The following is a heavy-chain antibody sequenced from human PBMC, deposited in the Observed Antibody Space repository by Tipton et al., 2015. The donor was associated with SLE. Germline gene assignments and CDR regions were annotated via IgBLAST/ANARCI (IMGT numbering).Heavy chain of an antibody. CDR3: ARHVEGIRTTDF. Sequence: QLVQSGAELKKPAESLTISCKGSGYSFTSYWIGWVRQKPGKRLEWMGIIYPSDSDIRYNPSFQGQVTISADRSINTAYLQWSSLKASDTAMYYCARHVEGIRTTDFWGQGTLVTVSS. V-gene: IGHV5-51*01. J-gene: IGHJ4*02. CDR2: IYPSDSDI. D-gene: IGHD2/OR15-2a*01. CDR1: GYSFTSYW.